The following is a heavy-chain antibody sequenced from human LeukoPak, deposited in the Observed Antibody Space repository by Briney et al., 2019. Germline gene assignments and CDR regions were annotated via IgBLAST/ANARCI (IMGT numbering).Heavy chain of an antibody. CDR1: GFTFSSYW. Sequence: GGSLRLSCAASGFTFSSYWMHWVRQAPGKGLVWVSRINSDGSSTSYADSVKGRFTISRDNAKNTLYLQMNSLRAEDTAVYYCARGPAVAGNYFDYWGQGTLVTVSS. J-gene: IGHJ4*02. CDR2: INSDGSST. CDR3: ARGPAVAGNYFDY. V-gene: IGHV3-74*01. D-gene: IGHD6-19*01.